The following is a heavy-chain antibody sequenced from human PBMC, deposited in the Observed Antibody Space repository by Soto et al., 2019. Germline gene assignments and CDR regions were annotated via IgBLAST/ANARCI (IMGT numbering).Heavy chain of an antibody. CDR1: GYTFTGYY. J-gene: IGHJ4*02. CDR3: ARGDHSGYDWAFDY. CDR2: INPNSGGT. V-gene: IGHV1-2*04. Sequence: DSVKVSCKASGYTFTGYYMHWVRQAPGQGLAWMGWINPNSGGTNYAQKFQGWVTMTRDTSISTAYMELSRLRSDDTAVYYCARGDHSGYDWAFDYWGQGTLLTVFS. D-gene: IGHD5-12*01.